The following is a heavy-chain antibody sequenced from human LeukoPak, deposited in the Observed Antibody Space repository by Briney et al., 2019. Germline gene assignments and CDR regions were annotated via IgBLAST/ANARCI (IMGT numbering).Heavy chain of an antibody. J-gene: IGHJ3*02. CDR3: ARDSIVVVPAAIPHAFDI. V-gene: IGHV1-69*13. Sequence: GASVKVSCKASGGTFSSYAISWVRQAPGQGLEGMGGIIPIFGTANYAQKFQGRVTITADESTSTAYMELSSLRSEDTAVYYCARDSIVVVPAAIPHAFDIWGQGTMVTVSS. CDR2: IIPIFGTA. D-gene: IGHD2-2*02. CDR1: GGTFSSYA.